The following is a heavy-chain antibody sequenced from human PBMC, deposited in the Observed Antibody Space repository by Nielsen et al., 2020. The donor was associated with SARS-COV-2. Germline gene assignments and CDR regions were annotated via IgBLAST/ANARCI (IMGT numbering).Heavy chain of an antibody. CDR1: GFTFSSYW. D-gene: IGHD2-2*01. Sequence: GESLKISCAASGFTFSSYWMHWVRQAPGKGLVWVSRINSDGSSTSYADSVKGRFTISRDNAKNTLYLQMNSLRAEDTAVYYCARAFEELGYCSSTSWPFDYWGQGTLVTVSS. V-gene: IGHV3-74*01. CDR3: ARAFEELGYCSSTSWPFDY. J-gene: IGHJ4*02. CDR2: INSDGSST.